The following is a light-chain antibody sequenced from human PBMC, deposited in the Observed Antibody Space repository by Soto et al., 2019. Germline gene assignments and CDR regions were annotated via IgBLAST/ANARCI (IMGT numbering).Light chain of an antibody. CDR2: GAS. CDR1: QSVSSSY. Sequence: EIVLTQSPGTLSSSPGERATLSCRASQSVSSSYLACYQQSPGQAPRLLIYGASSRATGIPDRVGGSGSGTDFTLTICRLEPEDFAVYFCQLYKTWVWTFGQGTKVDIK. V-gene: IGKV3-20*01. CDR3: QLYKTWVWT. J-gene: IGKJ1*01.